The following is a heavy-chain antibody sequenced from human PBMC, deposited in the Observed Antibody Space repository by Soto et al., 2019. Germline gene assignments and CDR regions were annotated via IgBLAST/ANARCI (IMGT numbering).Heavy chain of an antibody. Sequence: SETLSLTCTVSGGSISSSSYYWGWIRQPPGKGLEWIGSIYYSGSTYYNPSLKSRVTISVDTSKNQFSLKLSSVTAADTAVYYCARGGSGYVAYGYWGQGTLVTVSS. CDR3: ARGGSGYVAYGY. CDR2: IYYSGST. D-gene: IGHD5-12*01. V-gene: IGHV4-39*01. J-gene: IGHJ4*02. CDR1: GGSISSSSYY.